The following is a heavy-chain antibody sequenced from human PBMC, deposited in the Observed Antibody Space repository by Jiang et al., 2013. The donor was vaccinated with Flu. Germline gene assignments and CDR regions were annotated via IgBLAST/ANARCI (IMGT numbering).Heavy chain of an antibody. CDR3: ARERFYTFWSGYLVGDY. V-gene: IGHV1-46*01. D-gene: IGHD3-3*01. CDR2: IYPSGDTT. J-gene: IGHJ4*02. Sequence: GAEVKKPGASVKVSCKTSGYTFTNYYIHWVRRAPGQGLEWMGVIYPSGDTTTYAQRFQGRVTMTSDTSTSTVYMELSSLRSEDTAVYYCARERFYTFWSGYLVGDYWGQGTLVTVSS. CDR1: GYTFTNYY.